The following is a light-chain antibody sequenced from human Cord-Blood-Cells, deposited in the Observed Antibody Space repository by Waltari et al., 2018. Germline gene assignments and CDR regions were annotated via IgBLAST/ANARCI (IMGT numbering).Light chain of an antibody. J-gene: IGLJ2*01. CDR1: SSDVGGYNY. CDR3: SSYTSSSTLVV. Sequence: SALTQPASVSGSPGQSITISCTGTSSDVGGYNYVSCYQQHPGKAPKLMIYDVSNRPSGVSNRFSGSKSGNTASLTISGLQAEDEADYYCSSYTSSSTLVVFGGGTKLTVL. V-gene: IGLV2-14*01. CDR2: DVS.